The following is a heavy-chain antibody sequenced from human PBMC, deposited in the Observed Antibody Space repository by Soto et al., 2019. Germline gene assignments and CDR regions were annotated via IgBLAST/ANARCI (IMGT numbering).Heavy chain of an antibody. J-gene: IGHJ5*02. CDR2: IYYSGST. CDR1: GGSISSGGHY. D-gene: IGHD3-3*01. Sequence: TLSLTCTVSGGSISSGGHYWSWIRQHPGKGLEWIGYIYYSGSTYYNPSLKSRVTISQETSKNQFSLKLSSVTAADTAVYYCARGYDFWSGSFTFDPWGQGTLVTVSS. CDR3: ARGYDFWSGSFTFDP. V-gene: IGHV4-31*03.